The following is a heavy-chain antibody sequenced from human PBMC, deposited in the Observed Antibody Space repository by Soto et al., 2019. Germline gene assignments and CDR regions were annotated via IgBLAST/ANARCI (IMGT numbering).Heavy chain of an antibody. CDR1: GFTVSSNY. CDR2: IYSGGST. D-gene: IGHD6-13*01. J-gene: IGHJ6*02. V-gene: IGHV3-53*01. CDR3: ARDTISSSWPNYYYYGMDV. Sequence: PGGSLRLSCAASGFTVSSNYMSWVRQAPGKGLEWVSVIYSGGSTYYADSVKGRFTISRDNSKNTLYLQMNSLRAEDTAVYYCARDTISSSWPNYYYYGMDVWGQGTMVTVSS.